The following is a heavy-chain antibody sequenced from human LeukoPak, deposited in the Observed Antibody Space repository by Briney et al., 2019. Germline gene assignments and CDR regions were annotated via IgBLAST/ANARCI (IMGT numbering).Heavy chain of an antibody. CDR3: ARIDGSGSYYNDYYFVY. CDR2: IYPGEYEN. CDR1: GYSFTSYW. V-gene: IGHV5-51*07. Sequence: GESLKISCPGSGYSFTSYWIAWVHQMPEKVLEWMGAIYPGEYENKYRTSLEGQVTISAAKSISTAYLQWTSLKASDSVMFYCARIDGSGSYYNDYYFVYWGQGTLVTVCS. D-gene: IGHD3-10*01. J-gene: IGHJ4*02.